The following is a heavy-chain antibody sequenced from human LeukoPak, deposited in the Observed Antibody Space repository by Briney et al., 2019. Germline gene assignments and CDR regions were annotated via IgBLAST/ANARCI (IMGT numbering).Heavy chain of an antibody. CDR1: GFTFSSYW. CDR3: ARSWDARLNFDY. J-gene: IGHJ4*02. V-gene: IGHV3-66*02. D-gene: IGHD1-26*01. Sequence: GGSLRLSCAASGFTFSSYWMSWVRQAPGKGLEWVSVIYSGGNTYCADSVKGRFTISRDNSKNTLYLQMNSLRAEDTAIYYCARSWDARLNFDYWGQGTLVTVSS. CDR2: IYSGGNT.